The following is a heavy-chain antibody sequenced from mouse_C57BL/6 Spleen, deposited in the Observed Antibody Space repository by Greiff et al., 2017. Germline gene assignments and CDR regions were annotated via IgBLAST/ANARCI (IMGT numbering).Heavy chain of an antibody. CDR1: GFTFSNYW. J-gene: IGHJ3*01. V-gene: IGHV6-3*01. Sequence: EVQLQESGGGLVQPGGSMKLSCVASGFTFSNYWMNWVRQSPEKGLEWVAQIRLKSDNYATHYAESVKGRFTISRDDSKSSVYLQMNNLRAEDTGIYYCTVYGSSWAWFAYWGQGTLVTVSA. D-gene: IGHD1-1*01. CDR3: TVYGSSWAWFAY. CDR2: IRLKSDNYAT.